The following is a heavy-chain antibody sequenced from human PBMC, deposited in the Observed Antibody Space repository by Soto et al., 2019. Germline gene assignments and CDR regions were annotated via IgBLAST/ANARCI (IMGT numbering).Heavy chain of an antibody. Sequence: EVQLLESGGGLVQPGGSLRLSCAASGFTFSSYAMSWVRQAPGKGLEWVSAISGSGGSTYYADSVKGRFTISRDNSKNTXYLQXXSXXXXXXXXXYCXXKXXXXXXXXXFXXXGQGTLVTVSS. CDR3: XXKXXXXXXXXXFXX. J-gene: IGHJ4*02. V-gene: IGHV3-23*01. CDR2: ISGSGGST. D-gene: IGHD2-8*02. CDR1: GFTFSSYA.